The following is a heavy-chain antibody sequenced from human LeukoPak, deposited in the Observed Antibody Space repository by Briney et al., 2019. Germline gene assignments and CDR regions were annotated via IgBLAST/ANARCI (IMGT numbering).Heavy chain of an antibody. J-gene: IGHJ4*02. CDR1: GGSISSYY. D-gene: IGHD3-9*01. V-gene: IGHV4-4*09. Sequence: SETLSLTCTVSGGSISSYYWSWIRQPPGKGLEWIGYIYTSGSTNYNPSLKSRVTISVDTSKNQFSLKLSSVTAADTAVYYCARTYYDILTGYPSFDYWGQGTLVTVSS. CDR2: IYTSGST. CDR3: ARTYYDILTGYPSFDY.